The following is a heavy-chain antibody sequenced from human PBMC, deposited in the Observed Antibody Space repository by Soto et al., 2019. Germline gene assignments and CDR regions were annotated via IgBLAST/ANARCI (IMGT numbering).Heavy chain of an antibody. D-gene: IGHD3-10*01. CDR1: GGSISSYY. Sequence: SETLSLTCTVSGGSISSYYWSWIRQPPGKGLEWIGYIYYSGSTNYNPSLKSRVTISVDTSKNQFSLKLSSVTAADTAVYYCARQGYYYGSGSYTNWFDPWGQGTLVTVSS. J-gene: IGHJ5*02. CDR2: IYYSGST. CDR3: ARQGYYYGSGSYTNWFDP. V-gene: IGHV4-59*08.